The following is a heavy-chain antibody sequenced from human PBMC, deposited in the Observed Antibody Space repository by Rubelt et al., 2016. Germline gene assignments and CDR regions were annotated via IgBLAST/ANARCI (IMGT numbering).Heavy chain of an antibody. D-gene: IGHD3-16*01. J-gene: IGHJ6*02. CDR1: GYTFTSYA. CDR2: INAGNGNT. CDR3: ARKGYGYGMDV. V-gene: IGHV1-3*01. Sequence: QVQLVQSGAEVKKPGASVKVSCKASGYTFTSYAMHWVRQAPGQRLEWMGWINAGNGNTKYSQKFQGRVTITRDTSASTAYMELSSLRPEDTAVYYWARKGYGYGMDVWGQGTTVTVSS.